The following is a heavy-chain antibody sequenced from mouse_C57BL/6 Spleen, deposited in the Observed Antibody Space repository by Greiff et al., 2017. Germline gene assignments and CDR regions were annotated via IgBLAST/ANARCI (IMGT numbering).Heavy chain of an antibody. CDR3: ARHEEGTRDYDGYYFDY. D-gene: IGHD2-4*01. CDR1: GYTFTEYT. Sequence: QVQLQQSGAELVKPGASVKLSCKASGYTFTEYTIHWVKQRSGQGLEWIGWFYPGSGSIKYNEKFKDKATLTADKSSSTVYMELSRLTSEDSAVYFCARHEEGTRDYDGYYFDYWGQGTTLTVSS. CDR2: FYPGSGSI. J-gene: IGHJ2*01. V-gene: IGHV1-62-2*01.